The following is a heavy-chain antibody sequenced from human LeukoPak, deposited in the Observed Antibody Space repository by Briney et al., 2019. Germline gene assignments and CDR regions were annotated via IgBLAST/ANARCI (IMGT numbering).Heavy chain of an antibody. Sequence: LRLSCAASGFTFSSYAMSWIRQPPGKGLEWIGEINHSGSTNYNPSLKSRVTISVDTSKNQFSLKLSSVTAADTAVYYCARRRFSCSSTSCYSEGLDYWGQGTLVTVSS. J-gene: IGHJ4*02. V-gene: IGHV4-34*01. CDR3: ARRRFSCSSTSCYSEGLDY. CDR2: INHSGST. D-gene: IGHD2-2*01. CDR1: GFTFSSYA.